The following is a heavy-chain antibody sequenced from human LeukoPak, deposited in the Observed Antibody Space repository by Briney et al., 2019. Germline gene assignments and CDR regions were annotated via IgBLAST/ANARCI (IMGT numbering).Heavy chain of an antibody. J-gene: IGHJ6*03. CDR2: INHRGST. D-gene: IGHD6-19*01. Sequence: PSETLSLTCAVYGGSFSGYYWSWIRQPPGKGLEWIGEINHRGSTIYNPSLKSRVTISVDTSKNQFSLELSSVTAADTAVDSGTTGPLSGYSSSFYYYYYYMDVWGKGTTVTVSS. V-gene: IGHV4-34*01. CDR1: GGSFSGYY. CDR3: TTGPLSGYSSSFYYYYYYMDV.